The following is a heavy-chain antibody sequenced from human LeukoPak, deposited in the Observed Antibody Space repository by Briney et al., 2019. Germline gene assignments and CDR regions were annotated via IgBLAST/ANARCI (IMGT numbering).Heavy chain of an antibody. CDR3: ARRSAAKDAFDI. Sequence: GGSLRLSCAASGFTFSSYSMNWVRQAPGKGLEWVSYISSSSSTIYYADSVKGRFTISRDNAKNSLYLQVNSLRAEDTAVYYCARRSAAKDAFDIWGQGTMVTVSS. CDR1: GFTFSSYS. D-gene: IGHD6-25*01. V-gene: IGHV3-48*01. CDR2: ISSSSSTI. J-gene: IGHJ3*02.